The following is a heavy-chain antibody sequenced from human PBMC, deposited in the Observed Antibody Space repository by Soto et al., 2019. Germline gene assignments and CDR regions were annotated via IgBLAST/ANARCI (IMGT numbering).Heavy chain of an antibody. V-gene: IGHV3-53*01. Sequence: EVQLVESGGGLIQPGGSLRLSCAVSGFTVSNNYMSWVRQAPGKGLEGVSVIYSGGYTAYGDSVKGRFTISRDNSKNKLSLQKKTRDAAAPGGYYGADLRGGGGYWGQGTLVTVSS. J-gene: IGHJ4*02. CDR3: ADLRGGGGY. CDR1: GFTVSNNY. CDR2: IYSGGYT. D-gene: IGHD3-10*01.